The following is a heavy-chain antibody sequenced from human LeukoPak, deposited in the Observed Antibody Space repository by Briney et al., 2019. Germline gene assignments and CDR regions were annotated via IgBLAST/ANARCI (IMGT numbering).Heavy chain of an antibody. CDR3: ARNRVSCDY. J-gene: IGHJ4*02. CDR2: IYYSGST. D-gene: IGHD2-15*01. CDR1: GGSISSYY. V-gene: IGHV4-59*01. Sequence: SETLSLTCTVSGGSISSYYWSWIRQPPGKGLEWIGYIYYSGSTNYNPSLKSRVTISVDTSKNQFPLKLSSVTVADTAVYYCARNRVSCDYWGQGTLVTVSS.